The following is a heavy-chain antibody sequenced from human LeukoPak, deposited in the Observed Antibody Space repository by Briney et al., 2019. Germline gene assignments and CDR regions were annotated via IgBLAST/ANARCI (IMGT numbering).Heavy chain of an antibody. CDR1: GYTLTELS. CDR3: ATPGGVRGVIIL. J-gene: IGHJ4*02. D-gene: IGHD3-10*01. Sequence: ASVKVSCKVSGYTLTELSMHWVRQAPGKGLEWMGGFDPEDGETIYAQKFQGRVTMTEDTSTDTAYMELSSLRSEDTAVYYCATPGGVRGVIILWGQGTLVTVSS. V-gene: IGHV1-24*01. CDR2: FDPEDGET.